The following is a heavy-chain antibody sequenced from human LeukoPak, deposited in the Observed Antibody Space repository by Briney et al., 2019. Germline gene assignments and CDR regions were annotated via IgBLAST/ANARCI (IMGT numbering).Heavy chain of an antibody. V-gene: IGHV1-2*02. CDR3: ARDLGPPIPYYYDSSGYYFAGDFDY. J-gene: IGHJ4*02. D-gene: IGHD3-22*01. Sequence: ASVKVSCKASGYTFTGYYMHWVRQAPGQGLEWMGWINPNSGGTNYAQKFQGRVTMTRDTSISTAYMELSSLRSEDTAVYYCARDLGPPIPYYYDSSGYYFAGDFDYWGQGTLVTVSS. CDR2: INPNSGGT. CDR1: GYTFTGYY.